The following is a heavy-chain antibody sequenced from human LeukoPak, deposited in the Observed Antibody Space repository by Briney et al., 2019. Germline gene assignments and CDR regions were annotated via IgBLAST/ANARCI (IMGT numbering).Heavy chain of an antibody. CDR2: ISYDGSNK. V-gene: IGHV3-30*18. D-gene: IGHD3-22*01. Sequence: GGSLRLSCVASGFSFSNYGTHWVRQAPGKGLEWVAVISYDGSNKYYADSVKGRFTISRDNSKNTLYLQMNSLRAEDTAVYYCAKAQYDSSGYVPDYWGQGTLVTVSS. CDR1: GFSFSNYG. J-gene: IGHJ4*02. CDR3: AKAQYDSSGYVPDY.